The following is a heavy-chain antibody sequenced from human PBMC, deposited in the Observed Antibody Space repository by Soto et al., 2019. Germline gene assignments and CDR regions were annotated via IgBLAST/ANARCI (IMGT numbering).Heavy chain of an antibody. Sequence: SSETLSLTCTVSGGSVSSGSYYWSWIRQPPGKGLEWIGYIYYSGSTNYNPSLKSRVTISVDTSKNQFSLKLSSVTAADTAVNYCASWVRPNYYDSSGYYSRSDYWGQGTLVTVSS. CDR1: GGSVSSGSYY. CDR3: ASWVRPNYYDSSGYYSRSDY. D-gene: IGHD3-22*01. J-gene: IGHJ4*02. V-gene: IGHV4-61*01. CDR2: IYYSGST.